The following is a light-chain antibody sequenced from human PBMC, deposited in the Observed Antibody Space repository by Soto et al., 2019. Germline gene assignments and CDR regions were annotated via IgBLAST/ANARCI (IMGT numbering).Light chain of an antibody. CDR2: GAF. V-gene: IGKV3-11*01. Sequence: EIVMTQSPATLSVSPGERATLSCRASQSVSSNLAWYQQKPGQAPRLLIYGAFNRATGIPARFSGSGSGTDFTLTISSLEPEDFAVYYCQQRSKWPITFGQGTRLEIK. CDR1: QSVSSN. CDR3: QQRSKWPIT. J-gene: IGKJ5*01.